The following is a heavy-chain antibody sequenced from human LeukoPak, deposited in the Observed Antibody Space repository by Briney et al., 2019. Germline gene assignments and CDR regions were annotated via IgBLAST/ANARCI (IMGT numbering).Heavy chain of an antibody. CDR2: ISRSGDNT. CDR1: GFTFSGYA. CDR3: AKDAHDYGDPGDWFDP. Sequence: GGSLRLSCAASGFTFSGYAMSWVRQAPGKGLEWLSGISRSGDNTYYAASVKGRFTISRDNSKNTLYLQMNSLRAEDTAVYYCAKDAHDYGDPGDWFDPWGQGTLVTVSS. J-gene: IGHJ5*02. D-gene: IGHD4-17*01. V-gene: IGHV3-23*01.